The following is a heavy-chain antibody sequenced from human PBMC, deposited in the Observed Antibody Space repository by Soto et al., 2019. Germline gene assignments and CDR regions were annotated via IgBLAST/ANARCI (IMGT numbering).Heavy chain of an antibody. D-gene: IGHD3-3*01. V-gene: IGHV4-30-4*01. CDR3: ARVGGWTTGWFDP. CDR2: THHSGNT. J-gene: IGHJ5*02. CDR1: GGSISSGDYY. Sequence: SETLSLTCSVSGGSISSGDYYLSWIRQPPGKGLEWIGYTHHSGNTHFNSSLKSRLTISLDTSKNQFSLKLSSVTAADTAVYYCARVGGWTTGWFDPWGQGTLVTVSS.